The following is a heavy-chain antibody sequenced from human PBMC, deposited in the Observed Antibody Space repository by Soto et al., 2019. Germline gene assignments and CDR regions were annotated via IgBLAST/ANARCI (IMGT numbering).Heavy chain of an antibody. CDR1: GGTFSSYT. J-gene: IGHJ4*02. V-gene: IGHV1-69*13. CDR2: IIPIFGTA. D-gene: IGHD3-3*02. Sequence: ASVKVSCKASGGTFSSYTISWVRQAPGQGLEWMGGIIPIFGTANYAQKFQGRVTITADESASTAYMELSSLRSEDTAVYYCASVEMATLAHFWYFDYWGQGTLVTVSS. CDR3: ASVEMATLAHFWYFDY.